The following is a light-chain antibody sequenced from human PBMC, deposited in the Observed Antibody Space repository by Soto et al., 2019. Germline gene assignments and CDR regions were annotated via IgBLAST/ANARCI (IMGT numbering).Light chain of an antibody. J-gene: IGLJ2*01. CDR3: CSYAGYYTVV. CDR1: DSDVGYYNY. CDR2: DVT. Sequence: QSALAQPRSVSGSPGQSVTISCSGSDSDVGYYNYVSWYQQHPGKAPKLMIHDVTKRPSGVPDRFSASKSGNTASLTISGLQAEDEADYYCCSYAGYYTVVFGGGTKVTVL. V-gene: IGLV2-11*01.